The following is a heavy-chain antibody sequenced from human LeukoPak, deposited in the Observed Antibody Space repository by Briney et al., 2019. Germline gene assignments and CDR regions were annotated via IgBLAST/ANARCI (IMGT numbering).Heavy chain of an antibody. D-gene: IGHD6-6*01. CDR1: GASVSGSPYY. CDR2: IYSSGST. Sequence: SETLSLTCTVSGASVSGSPYYWGWIRQPPGTGLEWIGSIYSSGSTYYNASLQRRVTISIETSKNQISLRLNSVTAADTAVYYCAREAVAARIYDYWGQGTLVTVSS. V-gene: IGHV4-39*07. CDR3: AREAVAARIYDY. J-gene: IGHJ4*02.